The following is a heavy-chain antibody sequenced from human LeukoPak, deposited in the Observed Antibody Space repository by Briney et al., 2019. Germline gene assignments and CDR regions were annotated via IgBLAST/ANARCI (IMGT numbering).Heavy chain of an antibody. Sequence: GGSLRLSCAASGFTFSSYAMSWVRQAPGKGLEWVSAISGSGGSTYYADSVKGRFTISSANSKNTLYLQMNSLRAEDTAVYYCAKDPGGAAAGAYGMDVWGKGTTVTVSS. V-gene: IGHV3-23*01. CDR1: GFTFSSYA. CDR2: ISGSGGST. D-gene: IGHD6-13*01. J-gene: IGHJ6*01. CDR3: AKDPGGAAAGAYGMDV.